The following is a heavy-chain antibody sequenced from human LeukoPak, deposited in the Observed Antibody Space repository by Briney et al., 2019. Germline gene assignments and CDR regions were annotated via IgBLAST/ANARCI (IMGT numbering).Heavy chain of an antibody. CDR1: GFTFTTYW. CDR2: INSDGSIT. D-gene: IGHD5-18*01. Sequence: GGSLRLFCAVSGFTFTTYWMHWVRHAPGRGLVWVSHINSDGSITSYAVSVMGRFTISRDNAKNPLYLQMNSLRAEDTAVYYCARDAVDTANAVWGQGTTVTVS. CDR3: ARDAVDTANAV. V-gene: IGHV3-74*01. J-gene: IGHJ6*02.